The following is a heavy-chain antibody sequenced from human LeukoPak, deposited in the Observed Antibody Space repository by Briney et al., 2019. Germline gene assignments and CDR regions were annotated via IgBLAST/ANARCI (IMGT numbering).Heavy chain of an antibody. CDR2: ISYDGSNK. V-gene: IGHV3-30*04. J-gene: IGHJ5*02. CDR1: GFTFSSYA. Sequence: GRSLRLSCAASGFTFSSYAMHWVRQAPGKGLEWVAVISYDGSNKYYADSVKGRFTISRDNSKNTLYLQMNSLRAEDTAVYYCAREWWFQKMNWFDPWGQGTLVTVSS. CDR3: AREWWFQKMNWFDP. D-gene: IGHD2-15*01.